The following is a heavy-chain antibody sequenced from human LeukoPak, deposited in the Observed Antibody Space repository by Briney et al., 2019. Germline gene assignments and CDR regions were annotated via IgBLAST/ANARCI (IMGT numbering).Heavy chain of an antibody. J-gene: IGHJ4*02. CDR1: GFTFNYYN. V-gene: IGHV3-21*01. CDR3: ARGITMVRGVTKPDY. Sequence: PGGSLRLSCAASGFTFNYYNMNWVRQAPGKALEWVSSITSSGAYIFYADSVKGRFTISRDNSKNTLYLQMNSLRAEDTAVYYCARGITMVRGVTKPDYWGQGTLVTVSS. CDR2: ITSSGAYI. D-gene: IGHD3-10*01.